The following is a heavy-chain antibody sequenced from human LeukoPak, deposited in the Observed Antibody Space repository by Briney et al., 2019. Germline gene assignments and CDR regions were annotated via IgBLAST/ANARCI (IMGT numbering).Heavy chain of an antibody. J-gene: IGHJ4*02. V-gene: IGHV1-18*04. Sequence: GASVKVSCTAFGYTFTSYGISWVRQAPGQGLEWMGWISAYNGNTNYAQKLQGRVTMTTDTSTSTAYMELRSLRSDDTAVYYCARRRCSGGSCYSDYWGQGTLVTVSS. CDR3: ARRRCSGGSCYSDY. CDR2: ISAYNGNT. D-gene: IGHD2-15*01. CDR1: GYTFTSYG.